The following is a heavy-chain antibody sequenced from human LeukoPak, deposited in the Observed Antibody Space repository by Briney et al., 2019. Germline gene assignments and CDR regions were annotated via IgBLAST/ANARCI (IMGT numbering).Heavy chain of an antibody. Sequence: ASVKVSCKASGYTFTSYGISWVRQAPGQGLEWMGWINPNSGGTNYAQKFQGWVTMTRDTSISTAYMELSRLRSDDTAVYYCARDPAEVGAVYYYYGMDVWGQGTTVTVSS. CDR3: ARDPAEVGAVYYYYGMDV. CDR2: INPNSGGT. CDR1: GYTFTSYG. D-gene: IGHD1-26*01. V-gene: IGHV1-2*04. J-gene: IGHJ6*02.